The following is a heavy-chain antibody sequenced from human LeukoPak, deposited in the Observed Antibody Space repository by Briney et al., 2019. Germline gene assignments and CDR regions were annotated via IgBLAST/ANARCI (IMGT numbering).Heavy chain of an antibody. CDR2: INTNTGNP. J-gene: IGHJ3*02. CDR1: GYTFTSYA. CDR3: AKGPGIVGASGAFDI. D-gene: IGHD1-26*01. V-gene: IGHV7-4-1*02. Sequence: ASVKVSCKASGYTFTSYAMNWVRQAPGQGLEWMGWINTNTGNPTYAQGFTGRFVFSLDTSVSTAYLQISSLKAEDTAVYYCAKGPGIVGASGAFDIWGQGTMVTVSS.